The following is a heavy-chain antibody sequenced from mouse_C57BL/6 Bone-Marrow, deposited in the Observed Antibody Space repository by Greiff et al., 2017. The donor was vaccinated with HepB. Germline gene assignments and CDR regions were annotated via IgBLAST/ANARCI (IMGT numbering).Heavy chain of an antibody. D-gene: IGHD1-1*01. V-gene: IGHV5-4*01. CDR3: ARDLITTVYYYAMDY. Sequence: DVHLVESGGGLVKPGGSLKLSCAASGFTFSSYAMSWVRQTPEKRLEWVATISDGGSYTYYPDNVKGRFTISRDNAKNNLYLQMSHLKSEDTAMYYCARDLITTVYYYAMDYWGQGTSVTVSS. CDR2: ISDGGSYT. CDR1: GFTFSSYA. J-gene: IGHJ4*01.